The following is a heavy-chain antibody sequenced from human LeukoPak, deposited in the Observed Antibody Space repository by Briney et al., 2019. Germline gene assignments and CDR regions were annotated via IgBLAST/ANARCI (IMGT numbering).Heavy chain of an antibody. CDR2: ISHDGSSM. CDR1: GFTFSTYG. Sequence: GRSLRLSCAVSGFTFSTYGMHWVRQAPGKGLEWLTVISHDGSSMYYADSVKGRFTISRDNSKNTLYLQMNSLKTEDTAVYYCTTYGGTYLGFAEYFQHWGQGTLVTVSS. J-gene: IGHJ1*01. V-gene: IGHV3-30*03. D-gene: IGHD1-26*01. CDR3: TTYGGTYLGFAEYFQH.